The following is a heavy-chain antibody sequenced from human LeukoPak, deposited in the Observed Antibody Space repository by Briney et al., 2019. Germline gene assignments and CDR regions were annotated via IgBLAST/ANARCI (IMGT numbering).Heavy chain of an antibody. V-gene: IGHV1-18*04. CDR3: ARDSWAAATDY. D-gene: IGHD6-13*01. Sequence: GASVKVSCKASGYTFTGYYMHWVRQAPGQGLEWMGWISAYNGNTNYAQKLQGRVTMTTDTSTSTAYMELRSLRSDDTAVYYCARDSWAAATDYWGQGTLVTVSS. J-gene: IGHJ4*02. CDR2: ISAYNGNT. CDR1: GYTFTGYY.